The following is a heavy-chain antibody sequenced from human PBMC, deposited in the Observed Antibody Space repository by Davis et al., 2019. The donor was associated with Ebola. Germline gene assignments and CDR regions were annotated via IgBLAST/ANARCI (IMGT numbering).Heavy chain of an antibody. CDR1: GYRFTTYG. CDR3: ARDIGEMALDY. V-gene: IGHV7-4-1*02. D-gene: IGHD3-10*01. CDR2: INTNTGNP. Sequence: AASVKVSCKASGYRFTTYGMHWVRQAPGQGLEWMGWINTNTGNPTYAQGFTGRFVFSLDTSVSTAYLQITSLRADDTAVYYCARDIGEMALDYWGQGTLVTVSS. J-gene: IGHJ4*02.